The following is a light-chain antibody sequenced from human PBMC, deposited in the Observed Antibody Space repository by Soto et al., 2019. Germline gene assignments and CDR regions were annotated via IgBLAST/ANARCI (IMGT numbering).Light chain of an antibody. CDR1: QSISGY. CDR3: QQRYNWPIT. Sequence: DIVLTQSPATLSLSPGERATLSCRASQSISGYLGWYQQKPGQAPGLLIYADSNRATGIPARFSGSGSGRDFTLTISSLEPEDFSVYYCQQRYNWPITFGQGTRLEIK. J-gene: IGKJ5*01. V-gene: IGKV3-11*02. CDR2: ADS.